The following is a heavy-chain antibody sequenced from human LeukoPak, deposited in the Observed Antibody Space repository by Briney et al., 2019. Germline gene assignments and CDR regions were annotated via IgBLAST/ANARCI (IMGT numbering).Heavy chain of an antibody. CDR3: ARDGVVVAAIGGCWFDH. CDR1: GYTFTSYY. J-gene: IGHJ5*02. D-gene: IGHD2-15*01. Sequence: ASVNVSCKASGYTFTSYYMHWVRQAPGQGLEWMGIINPSGGSTSYAQKFQGRVTMTRDKSTSTVYMELSSLRSEDTDVYYCARDGVVVAAIGGCWFDHWGQGTLVTVSS. V-gene: IGHV1-46*01. CDR2: INPSGGST.